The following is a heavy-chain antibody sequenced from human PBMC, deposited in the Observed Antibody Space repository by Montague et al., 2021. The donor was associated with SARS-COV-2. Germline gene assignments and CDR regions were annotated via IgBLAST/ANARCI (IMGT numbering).Heavy chain of an antibody. V-gene: IGHV3-48*03. J-gene: IGHJ4*02. CDR2: LSSSFSTL. D-gene: IGHD1-26*01. CDR1: GFTFSRYE. Sequence: SLRLSGAASGFTFSRYEMNWVRQAPGKGLEWVSYLSSSFSTLYYSDSFXVRFTISRDNAKNSLYLQMNSLRAEDTAVYYCARDRPRIVGATDFDYWGQGTLVTVSS. CDR3: ARDRPRIVGATDFDY.